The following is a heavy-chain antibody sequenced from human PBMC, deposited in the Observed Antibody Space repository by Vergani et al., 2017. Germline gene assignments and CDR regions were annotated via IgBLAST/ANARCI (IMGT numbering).Heavy chain of an antibody. D-gene: IGHD4-17*01. Sequence: EVQLVQSGAEVKKPGATMKISCKVSGYTFTDHYMHWVKQAPGKGLEWMGLVDTEDGETIYAEKFKGRVTIAADTTTDTAHLELSSLRSEDTAVYYCATPQSVTTAGMEVWGQGTTVIVSS. CDR3: ATPQSVTTAGMEV. J-gene: IGHJ6*02. CDR2: VDTEDGET. CDR1: GYTFTDHY. V-gene: IGHV1-69-2*01.